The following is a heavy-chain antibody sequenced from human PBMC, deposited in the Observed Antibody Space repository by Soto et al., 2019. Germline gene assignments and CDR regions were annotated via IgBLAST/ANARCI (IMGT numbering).Heavy chain of an antibody. CDR3: AREFPSAVITTTKAHNWFDP. CDR2: INPSGGST. CDR1: VYTFTSYY. Sequence: ASVKVSCKASVYTFTSYYMHWVRQAPGQGLEWMGIINPSGGSTSYAQKFQGRVTMTRDTSTSTVYMELSSLRSEDTAVYYCAREFPSAVITTTKAHNWFDPWGQGTLVTVSS. D-gene: IGHD1-26*01. J-gene: IGHJ5*02. V-gene: IGHV1-46*01.